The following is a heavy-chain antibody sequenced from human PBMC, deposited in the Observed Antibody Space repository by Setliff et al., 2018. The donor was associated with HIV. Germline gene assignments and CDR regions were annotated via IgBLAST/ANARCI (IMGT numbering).Heavy chain of an antibody. J-gene: IGHJ3*01. CDR3: ARHNCGTTACYGVVV. Sequence: SETLSLTCTVSDDSVSTFYWNWIRQPPGKGLEWIGFIHYTGTTHYNPSLKSRVTMSVDTSKNHVSLKLSSVTAADTAVYYCARHNCGTTACYGVVVWGQGTMVTVSS. D-gene: IGHD2-2*01. CDR1: DDSVSTFY. CDR2: IHYTGTT. V-gene: IGHV4-59*02.